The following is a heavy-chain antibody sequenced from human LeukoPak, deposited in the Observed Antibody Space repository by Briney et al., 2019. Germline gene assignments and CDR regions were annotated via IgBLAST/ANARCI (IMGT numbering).Heavy chain of an antibody. Sequence: GGSLRLSCAASGFTFSSYEMNWVRQAPGKGLEWVSYISSSGSTIYYADSVKGRFTISRDNSKNTLYLQMNSLRAEDTAVYYCAKGGSPRGYYFDYWGQGTLVTVSS. CDR1: GFTFSSYE. CDR3: AKGGSPRGYYFDY. CDR2: ISSSGSTI. J-gene: IGHJ4*02. D-gene: IGHD1-26*01. V-gene: IGHV3-48*03.